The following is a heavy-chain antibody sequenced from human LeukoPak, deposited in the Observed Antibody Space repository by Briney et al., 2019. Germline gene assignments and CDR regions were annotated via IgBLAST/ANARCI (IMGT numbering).Heavy chain of an antibody. D-gene: IGHD6-13*01. V-gene: IGHV3-30*18. J-gene: IGHJ4*02. CDR3: AKVKSGVAAAGKGAYYFDY. CDR2: ISYDGSNK. Sequence: GGSLRLSCAASGFTFSSYGMHWVRQAPGKGLEWVAVISYDGSNKYYADSVKGRFTISRDNSKNTLYLQMNSLRAEDTAVYYCAKVKSGVAAAGKGAYYFDYWGQGTLVTVSS. CDR1: GFTFSSYG.